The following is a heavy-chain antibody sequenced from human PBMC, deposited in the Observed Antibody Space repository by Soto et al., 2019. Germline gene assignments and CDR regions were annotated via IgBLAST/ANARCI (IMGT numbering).Heavy chain of an antibody. CDR3: ARWGTTGGLDF. D-gene: IGHD4-17*01. J-gene: IGHJ1*01. CDR2: TSYDGSDK. CDR1: GFTFRSYV. V-gene: IGHV3-30*19. Sequence: QVQLVESGGGVVQPGTSLRVSCVGSGFTFRSYVIHWVRQAPGKGLEWVALTSYDGSDKYYGDSVRGRFTISRDNSRNTVDLQMDSLRLEDTALYYCARWGTTGGLDFWGQGTRVSVSS.